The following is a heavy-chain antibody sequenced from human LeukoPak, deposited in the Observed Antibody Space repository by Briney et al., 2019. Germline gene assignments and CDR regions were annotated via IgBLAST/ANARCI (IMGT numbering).Heavy chain of an antibody. Sequence: PSETLSLTCGVYGGSLSGYYWSWIRQPPEKGLEWIGEINHSGSTNYNPSLKSRVTISADTSKNQFSLKLSSVTAADTAVYYCARISLTGYAPISGYFDYWGQGTLVTVSS. CDR3: ARISLTGYAPISGYFDY. CDR1: GGSLSGYY. V-gene: IGHV4-34*01. J-gene: IGHJ4*02. D-gene: IGHD3-9*01. CDR2: INHSGST.